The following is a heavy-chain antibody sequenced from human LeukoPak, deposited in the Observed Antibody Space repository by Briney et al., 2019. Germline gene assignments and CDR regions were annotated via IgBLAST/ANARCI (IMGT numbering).Heavy chain of an antibody. D-gene: IGHD4-17*01. J-gene: IGHJ4*02. V-gene: IGHV3-23*01. CDR1: GFTFHSYA. CDR2: ISYTGGST. Sequence: PGRSLRLSCAASGFTFHSYAMSWVRQAPGKGLEWVSAISYTGGSTYYAASVKGRFTISRDNSKNTLYLQMNSLRAEDTAVYYCARHYDYGDYFEYWGQGTLVTVSS. CDR3: ARHYDYGDYFEY.